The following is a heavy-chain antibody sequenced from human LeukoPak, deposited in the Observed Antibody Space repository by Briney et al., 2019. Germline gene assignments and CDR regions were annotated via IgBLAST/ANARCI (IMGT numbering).Heavy chain of an antibody. CDR1: GDSIISTNSY. Sequence: SETLSLTCSVSGDSIISTNSYWGWIRQPPGKGPEWIASIYYSGSTHYNPSLKSRVTMSVDTSKNQFSLKLSSVTAADTAVYYCARDRRSGSYPFDYWGQGTLVTVSS. CDR3: ARDRRSGSYPFDY. D-gene: IGHD1-26*01. J-gene: IGHJ4*02. CDR2: IYYSGST. V-gene: IGHV4-39*07.